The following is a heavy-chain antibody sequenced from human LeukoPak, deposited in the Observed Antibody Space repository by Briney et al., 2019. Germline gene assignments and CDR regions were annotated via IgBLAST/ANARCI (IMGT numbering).Heavy chain of an antibody. D-gene: IGHD2-21*01. CDR2: VNPDGSRT. J-gene: IGHJ4*02. CDR1: GFTFSIYW. Sequence: PVGSLRLSCAASGFTFSIYWMCWVRQVPGRGLVWVSCVNPDGSRTINADSVKGRLTISRDNAKNTLYLQMNSLRAEDTAVYYCARDGTRGGDLDFWGQGTLVAVSS. CDR3: ARDGTRGGDLDF. V-gene: IGHV3-74*01.